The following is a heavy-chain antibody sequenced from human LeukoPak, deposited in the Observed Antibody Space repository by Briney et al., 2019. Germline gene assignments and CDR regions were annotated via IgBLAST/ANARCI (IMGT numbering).Heavy chain of an antibody. CDR3: ARALQALAATYGMDV. J-gene: IGHJ6*02. V-gene: IGHV1-18*01. D-gene: IGHD3-3*02. Sequence: ASVKVSCKASGYTFTSYGISWVRQAPGQGLEWMGWISAYNGNTNYAQKLQGRVTMTTDTSTSTAYMELRSLRSDDTAVYYCARALQALAATYGMDVWGQGTTVTVSS. CDR1: GYTFTSYG. CDR2: ISAYNGNT.